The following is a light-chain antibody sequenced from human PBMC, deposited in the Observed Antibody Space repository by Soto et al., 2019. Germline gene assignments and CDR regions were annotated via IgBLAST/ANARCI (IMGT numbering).Light chain of an antibody. Sequence: QSARTQPASVSRSPGRSVTISCTGTSTDVGDFNYVSWYQHLPGRAPKLIIYDVSNRPSGISYRFSASKSGRTASLTISGLQAEDEAHYYCSSYSSSTTHVVFGGGTKLTFL. V-gene: IGLV2-14*03. J-gene: IGLJ2*01. CDR1: STDVGDFNY. CDR2: DVS. CDR3: SSYSSSTTHVV.